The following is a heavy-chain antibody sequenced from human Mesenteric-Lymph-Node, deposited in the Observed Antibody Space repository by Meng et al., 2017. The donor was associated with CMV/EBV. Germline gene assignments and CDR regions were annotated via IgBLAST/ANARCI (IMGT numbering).Heavy chain of an antibody. CDR2: ISSSSSYI. CDR1: GFTFSSYS. Sequence: GGSLRLSCAASGFTFSSYSMNWVRQAPGKGLEWVSSISSSSSYIYYADSVKGRFTISRDNAKNTLFLQMNSLRAEDTAVYYCARAVEGYGDLYFDFWGQGTLVTVSS. CDR3: ARAVEGYGDLYFDF. D-gene: IGHD4-17*01. V-gene: IGHV3-21*01. J-gene: IGHJ4*02.